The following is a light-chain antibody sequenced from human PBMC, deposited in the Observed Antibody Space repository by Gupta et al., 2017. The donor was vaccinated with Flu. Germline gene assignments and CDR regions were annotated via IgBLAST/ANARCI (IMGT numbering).Light chain of an antibody. CDR3: QQRTNWLWT. J-gene: IGKJ1*01. V-gene: IGKV3-11*01. CDR2: DAY. Sequence: EVVLTQSPAILSLSPGERATLSCRASQNVDGYLAWYQQKPGQTPSLLIYDAYNRAPGVPARFSGRGSGTDYTLTITSLESEDFGVYYCQQRTNWLWTFGQGTKVEV. CDR1: QNVDGY.